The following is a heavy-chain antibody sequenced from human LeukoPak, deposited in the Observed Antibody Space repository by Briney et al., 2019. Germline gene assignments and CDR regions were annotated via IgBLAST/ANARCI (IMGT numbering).Heavy chain of an antibody. CDR2: INHSGST. Sequence: PSETLSLTCAVYGGSFSGYYWSWIRQPPGKGLEWIGEINHSGSTNYNPSLKSRVTISVDTSKKKFSLKLSSVTAADTAVYYCAGIVGPRHDAFDIWGQGTMVIVSS. CDR1: GGSFSGYY. D-gene: IGHD1-26*01. CDR3: AGIVGPRHDAFDI. V-gene: IGHV4-34*01. J-gene: IGHJ3*02.